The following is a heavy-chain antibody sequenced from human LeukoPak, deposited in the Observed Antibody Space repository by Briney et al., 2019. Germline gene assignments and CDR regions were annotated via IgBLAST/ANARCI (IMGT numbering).Heavy chain of an antibody. CDR1: GGSINSNY. D-gene: IGHD3-22*01. J-gene: IGHJ4*02. CDR3: PSGYYYKFDS. Sequence: SETLSLTCTVSGGSINSNYWSWIRQPPGKGLEYIGYVHYSGSTNYSPSFKSRVTISLDTSKIQFYLRLSAVTAADTAIYYCPSGYYYKFDSWGQGTLVTVSS. CDR2: VHYSGST. V-gene: IGHV4-59*01.